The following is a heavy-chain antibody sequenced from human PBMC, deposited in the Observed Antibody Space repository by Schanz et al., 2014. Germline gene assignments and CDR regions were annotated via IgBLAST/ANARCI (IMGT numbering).Heavy chain of an antibody. CDR2: IYTNGST. Sequence: QVQLQESGPGLVKPSETLSLTCTVSGGSISSFYWSWIRQPAGKGLEWIGRIYTNGSTKYNPALKIRVTMSVDPSKNQFSLKLSSVTAADTAVYYCARGGYCSRTSCYFKGGWFDPWGQGTLVTVSS. CDR3: ARGGYCSRTSCYFKGGWFDP. CDR1: GGSISSFY. D-gene: IGHD2-2*01. V-gene: IGHV4-4*07. J-gene: IGHJ5*02.